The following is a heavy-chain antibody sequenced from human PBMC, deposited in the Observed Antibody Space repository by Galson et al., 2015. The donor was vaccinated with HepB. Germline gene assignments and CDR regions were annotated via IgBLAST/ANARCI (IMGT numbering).Heavy chain of an antibody. CDR3: ARARDTLRGWWPYSSSWPFDY. Sequence: SLRLSCAASGFTFSSYSMNWVRQAPGKGLEWVSSISSSSSYIYYADSVKGRFTISRDNAKNSLYLQMNSLRAEDTAVYYCARARDTLRGWWPYSSSWPFDYWGQGTLVTVSS. D-gene: IGHD6-13*01. V-gene: IGHV3-21*01. J-gene: IGHJ4*02. CDR2: ISSSSSYI. CDR1: GFTFSSYS.